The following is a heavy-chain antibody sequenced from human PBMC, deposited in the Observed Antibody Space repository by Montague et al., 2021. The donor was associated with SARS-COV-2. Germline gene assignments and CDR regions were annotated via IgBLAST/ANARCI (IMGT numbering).Heavy chain of an antibody. J-gene: IGHJ6*02. V-gene: IGHV4-39*01. Sequence: SETLSLTCTVSGGSISSSSYYWVWLRQPPGKGLEWIRSIYYSGSTYYNPSLKSRVTISVDTSKNQFSLKLSSVTAADTAVYDCARQGHTGQYYYYHGMVVWGQGTTVTVSS. CDR1: GGSISSSSYY. CDR2: IYYSGST. CDR3: ARQGHTGQYYYYHGMVV.